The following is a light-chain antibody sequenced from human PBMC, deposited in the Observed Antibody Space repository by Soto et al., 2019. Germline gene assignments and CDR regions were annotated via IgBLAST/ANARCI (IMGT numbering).Light chain of an antibody. V-gene: IGKV3-11*01. CDR2: DAS. J-gene: IGKJ2*01. CDR3: QQRSNWYT. Sequence: DIVLTQSPATLSLSPGERATLSCRASQSVSSSLAWYQQKPGQAPRLLIYDASNRATGIPARFSGGGSGTDFTLTISSLEPEDFAVYYCQQRSNWYTFGQGTKLEIK. CDR1: QSVSSS.